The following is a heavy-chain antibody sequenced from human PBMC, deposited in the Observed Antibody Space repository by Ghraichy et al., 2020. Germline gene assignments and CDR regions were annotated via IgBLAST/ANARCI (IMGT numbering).Heavy chain of an antibody. Sequence: VSGVTGNDGRTYYADSVRGRFTISRDISKNTRYLQMTRLRAADTALYYCAKYELLIWNEFNYWGQG. CDR3: AKYELLIWNEFNY. D-gene: IGHD3-3*01. CDR2: VTGNDGRT. J-gene: IGHJ4*02. V-gene: IGHV3-23*01.